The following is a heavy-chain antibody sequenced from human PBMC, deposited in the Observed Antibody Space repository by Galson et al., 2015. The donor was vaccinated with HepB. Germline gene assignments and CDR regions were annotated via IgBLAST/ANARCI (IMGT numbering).Heavy chain of an antibody. Sequence: SLRLSCAVSGLPFGDYAMSWVRQAPGKGLEWVGFIRSKRYGETTEYVASVKGRFTISRDDSKSIAYLQMNSLKTEDTAVYYCSRVLGNMILAVFDFWGQGALVTVSS. CDR3: SRVLGNMILAVFDF. J-gene: IGHJ4*02. CDR2: IRSKRYGETT. CDR1: GLPFGDYA. D-gene: IGHD3-22*01. V-gene: IGHV3-49*04.